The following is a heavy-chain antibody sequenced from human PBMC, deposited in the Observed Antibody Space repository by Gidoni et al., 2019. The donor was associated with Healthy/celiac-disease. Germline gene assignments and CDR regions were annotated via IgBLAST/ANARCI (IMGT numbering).Heavy chain of an antibody. CDR2: INHRGST. CDR1: GGSLSGYY. V-gene: IGHV4-34*01. Sequence: QVQLQQWGAGRLKPSETLSRTCAVYGGSLSGYYWSWIRQPPGKGLEWIGEINHRGSTNYNPSLKSRVTISVDTSKNQFSLKLSSVTAADTAVYYCARGRPQPNIVATITGGNWFDPWGQGTLVTVSS. CDR3: ARGRPQPNIVATITGGNWFDP. D-gene: IGHD5-12*01. J-gene: IGHJ5*02.